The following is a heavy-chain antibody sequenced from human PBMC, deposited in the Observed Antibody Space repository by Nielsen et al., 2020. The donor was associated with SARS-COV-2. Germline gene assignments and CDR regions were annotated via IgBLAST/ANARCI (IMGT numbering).Heavy chain of an antibody. CDR3: ARGSYQLLAPSWFDP. D-gene: IGHD2-2*01. V-gene: IGHV5-51*01. Sequence: GGSLRLSCKGSGYSFTSYWIGWVRQMPGKGLEWMGIIYPGDSDTRYSPSFQGQVTISADKSISTAYLQWSSLKASDTAMYYCARGSYQLLAPSWFDPWGQGTLVTASS. CDR1: GYSFTSYW. CDR2: IYPGDSDT. J-gene: IGHJ5*02.